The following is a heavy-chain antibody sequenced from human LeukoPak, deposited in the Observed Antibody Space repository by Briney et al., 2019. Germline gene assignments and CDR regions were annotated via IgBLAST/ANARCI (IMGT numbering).Heavy chain of an antibody. D-gene: IGHD1-26*01. Sequence: GEPLEISFQGFGFRFTSYWIAWVRPRPGKGLEWMGIIYPGDSDTRYSPSFQGQVTISADKSTNTAYLQWSSLKASDTAMYYCARQGGSGSYTLTYYFYYWGQGSLVTVSS. V-gene: IGHV5-51*01. CDR3: ARQGGSGSYTLTYYFYY. CDR1: GFRFTSYW. CDR2: IYPGDSDT. J-gene: IGHJ4*02.